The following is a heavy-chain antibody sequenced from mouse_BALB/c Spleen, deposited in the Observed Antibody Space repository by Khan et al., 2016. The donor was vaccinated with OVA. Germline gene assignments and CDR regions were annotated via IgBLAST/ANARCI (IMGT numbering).Heavy chain of an antibody. D-gene: IGHD6-2*01. CDR1: GYNFTNYG. CDR2: INTYTGEP. V-gene: IGHV9-1*02. J-gene: IGHJ1*01. CDR3: ARISSYWYSDV. Sequence: QIQLVQSGPELKKPGETVKISCKASGYNFTNYGMNWVKQAPGKGLKWMGWINTYTGEPTYADDFKGRFVFSLETSASTAYLQISNLKNEDMTTYFCARISSYWYSDVWGPGTTVTVSS.